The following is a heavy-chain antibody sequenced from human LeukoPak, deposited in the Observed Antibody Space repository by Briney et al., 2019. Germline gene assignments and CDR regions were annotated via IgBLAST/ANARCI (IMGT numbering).Heavy chain of an antibody. CDR3: ARQKRGYIIDY. J-gene: IGHJ4*02. D-gene: IGHD5-18*01. Sequence: SETLSLTCTVSGGSISSSSYYWSWIRQPPGKGLEWIGEINHSGSTNYNPSLKSRVTISVDTSKNQFSLKLSSVTAADTAVYYCARQKRGYIIDYWGQGTLVTVSS. CDR2: INHSGST. CDR1: GGSISSSSYY. V-gene: IGHV4-39*01.